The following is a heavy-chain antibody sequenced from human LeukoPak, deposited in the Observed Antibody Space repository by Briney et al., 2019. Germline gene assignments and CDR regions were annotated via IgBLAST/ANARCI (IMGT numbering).Heavy chain of an antibody. CDR2: ISPTSSYI. CDR1: GFTFSTYS. V-gene: IGHV3-21*01. CDR3: ARRGSGYYGADY. J-gene: IGHJ4*02. Sequence: GGSLRLSCAASGFTFSTYSINWVRQAPGRGLEWVSSISPTSSYIFYADSVKGRFTISRDNAKNSVYLQMNSLSAEDTAVYYCARRGSGYYGADYWGQGILVAVSS. D-gene: IGHD3-22*01.